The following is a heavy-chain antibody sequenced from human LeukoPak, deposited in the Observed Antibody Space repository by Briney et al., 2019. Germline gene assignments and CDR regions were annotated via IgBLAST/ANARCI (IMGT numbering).Heavy chain of an antibody. CDR2: MNPNSGNT. Sequence: ASVKVSCKASGYTFTSYDINWVRQATGQGLEWMGWMNPNSGNTGYAQKFQGRVTMTRNTSISTAYMELSSLRSEDTAVYYCARAVGHVWGSDRSSPTTPWGQGTLVTVSS. CDR3: ARAVGHVWGSDRSSPTTP. J-gene: IGHJ5*02. D-gene: IGHD3-16*02. V-gene: IGHV1-8*01. CDR1: GYTFTSYD.